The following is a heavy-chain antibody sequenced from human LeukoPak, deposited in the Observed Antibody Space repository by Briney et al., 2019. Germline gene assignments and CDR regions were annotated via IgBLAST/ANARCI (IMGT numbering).Heavy chain of an antibody. J-gene: IGHJ4*02. CDR3: ARGKGIQLWSHHFDY. V-gene: IGHV1-18*01. Sequence: ASVKVSCKASGYTFTSYGTCWVRQAPGQGLEWMGWISAYNGNTNYAQKLQGRVTMTTDTSTSTAYMELRSLRSDDTAVYYCARGKGIQLWSHHFDYWGQGTLVTVSS. CDR2: ISAYNGNT. D-gene: IGHD5-18*01. CDR1: GYTFTSYG.